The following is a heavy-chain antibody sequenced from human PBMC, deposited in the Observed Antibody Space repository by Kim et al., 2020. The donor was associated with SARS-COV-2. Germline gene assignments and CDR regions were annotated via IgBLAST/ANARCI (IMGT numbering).Heavy chain of an antibody. D-gene: IGHD6-13*01. CDR3: ARTPGYSSSWYPGWFDP. CDR1: GFTFSSYW. V-gene: IGHV3-7*03. J-gene: IGHJ5*02. CDR2: IKQDGSEK. Sequence: GGSLRLSCAASGFTFSSYWMSWVRQAPGKGLEWVANIKQDGSEKYYVDSVKGRFTISRDNAKNSLYLQMNSLRAEDTAVYYCARTPGYSSSWYPGWFDPWGQGTLVTVSS.